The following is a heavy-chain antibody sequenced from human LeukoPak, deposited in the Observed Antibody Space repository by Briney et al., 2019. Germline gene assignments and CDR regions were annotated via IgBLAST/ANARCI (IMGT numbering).Heavy chain of an antibody. CDR3: ATGKKAGTFDY. V-gene: IGHV4-38-2*02. CDR1: GGSISSYY. D-gene: IGHD6-13*01. Sequence: SETLSLTCTVSGGSISSYYWGWIRQPPGKGLEWIGSIYHSGSTYYNPSLKSRVTISVDTSKNQFSLKLSSVTAADTAVYYCATGKKAGTFDYWGQGTLVTVSS. J-gene: IGHJ4*02. CDR2: IYHSGST.